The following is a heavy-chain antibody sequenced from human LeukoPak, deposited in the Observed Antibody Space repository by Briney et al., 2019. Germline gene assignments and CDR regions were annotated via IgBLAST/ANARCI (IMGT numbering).Heavy chain of an antibody. Sequence: PGGSLRLSCAASGFTFSSHSMYWVRQAPGKGLEWASSISIDSHYTYYADSVKGRITISRDNAKNSLFLQMNNVRAEDTAVYYCARASAVPGNFYYDYWGQGTLVTVSS. V-gene: IGHV3-21*01. J-gene: IGHJ4*02. CDR3: ARASAVPGNFYYDY. CDR2: ISIDSHYT. CDR1: GFTFSSHS. D-gene: IGHD6-19*01.